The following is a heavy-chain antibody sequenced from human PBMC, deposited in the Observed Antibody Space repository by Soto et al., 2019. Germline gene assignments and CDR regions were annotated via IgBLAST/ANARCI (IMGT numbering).Heavy chain of an antibody. Sequence: SETLSLTCTVSGSSISSYYWSWVRQPPGKGLEWIGYIHYSGSTNYNPSLKSRVAISLATSKNQFSLKLSSVTAADTAVYYCARIAFKCSGGSCYETLAFDIWGQGTMVTVSS. J-gene: IGHJ3*02. D-gene: IGHD2-15*01. CDR2: IHYSGST. CDR3: ARIAFKCSGGSCYETLAFDI. CDR1: GSSISSYY. V-gene: IGHV4-59*01.